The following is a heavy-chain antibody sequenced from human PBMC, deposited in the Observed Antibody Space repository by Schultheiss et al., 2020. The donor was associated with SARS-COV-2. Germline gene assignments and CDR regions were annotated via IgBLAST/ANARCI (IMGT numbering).Heavy chain of an antibody. Sequence: GGSLRLSCAASGFPFKNYGLHWVRQAPGKGLEWVAVISYDGRNKFYGDSAKGRFTISRDTSKNTLYLQINSLRAEDTAVYYCARVQYSGSYNWFDPWGQGTLVTVSS. V-gene: IGHV3-30*03. CDR1: GFPFKNYG. D-gene: IGHD1-26*01. CDR3: ARVQYSGSYNWFDP. CDR2: ISYDGRNK. J-gene: IGHJ5*02.